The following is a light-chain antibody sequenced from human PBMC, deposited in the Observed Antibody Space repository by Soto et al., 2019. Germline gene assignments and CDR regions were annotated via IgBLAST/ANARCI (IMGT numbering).Light chain of an antibody. CDR3: QQYGHSLWT. CDR1: QGVSSSY. J-gene: IGKJ1*01. Sequence: MLTHSPVTLSLTQRERATLSCRASQGVSSSYLAWYQQKPGQAPRLLIYGASSRATGIPDRFSGSGSGTDFTLTISRLEPEDYAVYYCQQYGHSLWTFGQGAKVDI. CDR2: GAS. V-gene: IGKV3-20*01.